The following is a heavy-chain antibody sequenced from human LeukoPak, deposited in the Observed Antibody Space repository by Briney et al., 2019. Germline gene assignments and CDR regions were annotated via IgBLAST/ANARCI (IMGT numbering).Heavy chain of an antibody. CDR3: AKTPGDVRWGPQRDYFDY. V-gene: IGHV3-30*18. Sequence: GGSLRLSCAASGFTFSSYGMHWVRQAPGKGLEWVAVISYDGSNKYYADSVKGRFTISRDNSKNTLYLQMNSLRAEDTAVYYCAKTPGDVRWGPQRDYFDYWGQGTLVTVSS. J-gene: IGHJ4*02. CDR1: GFTFSSYG. CDR2: ISYDGSNK. D-gene: IGHD7-27*01.